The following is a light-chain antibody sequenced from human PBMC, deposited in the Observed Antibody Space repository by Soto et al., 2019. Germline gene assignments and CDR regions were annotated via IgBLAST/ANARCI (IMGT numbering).Light chain of an antibody. CDR2: GAS. Sequence: EILMTQSPDTLSVSPGESATLSCRASQRVYSNLAWYQQRPGQAPRLLIYGASTRATGIPARFSGSGSGTEFTLTISSLQSEDFAVYYCQQYNNWPPITFGPGTKVDIK. J-gene: IGKJ3*01. CDR3: QQYNNWPPIT. V-gene: IGKV3-15*01. CDR1: QRVYSN.